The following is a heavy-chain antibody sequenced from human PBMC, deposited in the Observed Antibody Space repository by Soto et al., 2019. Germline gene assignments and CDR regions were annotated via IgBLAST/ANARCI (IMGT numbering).Heavy chain of an antibody. CDR1: GFTFSSYW. CDR3: ARDNDFWSGYFKYYGMDV. CDR2: IKQDGSEK. J-gene: IGHJ6*02. D-gene: IGHD3-3*01. V-gene: IGHV3-7*05. Sequence: PGGSLRLSCAASGFTFSSYWMSWVRQAPGKGLEWVANIKQDGSEKYYVGSVKGRFTISRDNAKNSLYLQMNSLRAEDTAVYYCARDNDFWSGYFKYYGMDVWGQGTTVTVSS.